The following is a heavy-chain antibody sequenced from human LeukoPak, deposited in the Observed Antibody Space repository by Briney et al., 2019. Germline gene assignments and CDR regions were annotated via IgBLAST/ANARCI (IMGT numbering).Heavy chain of an antibody. Sequence: GGSLRLSCAASGFSFSSFAMSWVRQAPGKGLEWVSVISGLGDSTNYAESVKGRFTISRDNSKNTVYLLMNSLRGEDTAVYYCAKGPAKYSGYDYFEYWGQGSLVTVSS. J-gene: IGHJ4*02. CDR3: AKGPAKYSGYDYFEY. CDR1: GFSFSSFA. V-gene: IGHV3-23*01. CDR2: ISGLGDST. D-gene: IGHD5-12*01.